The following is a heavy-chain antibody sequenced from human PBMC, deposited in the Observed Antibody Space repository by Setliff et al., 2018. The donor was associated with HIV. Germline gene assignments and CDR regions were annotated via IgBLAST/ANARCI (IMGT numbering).Heavy chain of an antibody. J-gene: IGHJ4*02. V-gene: IGHV4-39*07. Sequence: PSETLSLTCIVSGESISSKNYYWGWIRQPPGKGLEWIGSINYSGSTYYNPSLKSRVTISGDTSKNQFSLKMTSVTAADTAVYYCARSLTKQLVLGTSREYYFDSWGLGALVTVSS. D-gene: IGHD6-13*01. CDR3: ARSLTKQLVLGTSREYYFDS. CDR2: INYSGST. CDR1: GESISSKNYY.